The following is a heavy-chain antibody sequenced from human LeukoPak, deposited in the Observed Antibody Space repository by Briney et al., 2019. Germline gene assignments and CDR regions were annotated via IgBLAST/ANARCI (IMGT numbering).Heavy chain of an antibody. D-gene: IGHD3-22*01. J-gene: IGHJ4*02. V-gene: IGHV1-18*01. CDR3: ARETGDYYDSSGYTDY. Sequence: ASVKVSCKASGYTFTSYGISWVRQAPGQGLEWMGWISAYNGNTNYAQKLQGRVTMTTDTSTSTAYMELRSLRPDDTAVYYCARETGDYYDSSGYTDYWGQGTLVTVSS. CDR1: GYTFTSYG. CDR2: ISAYNGNT.